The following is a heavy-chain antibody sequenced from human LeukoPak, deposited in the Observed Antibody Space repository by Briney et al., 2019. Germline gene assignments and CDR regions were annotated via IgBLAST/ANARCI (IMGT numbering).Heavy chain of an antibody. D-gene: IGHD5-12*01. CDR3: AEPGYSGYDWAGLLH. J-gene: IGHJ4*02. CDR1: GFTFSSYA. V-gene: IGHV3-30-3*01. Sequence: PGGSLRLSCAASGFTFSSYAMHWVRQAPGKGLEWVAVISYDGSNKYYADSVKGRFTISRDNSKNTLYLQMNSLRAEDTAVYYCAEPGYSGYDWAGLLHWGQGTLVTVSS. CDR2: ISYDGSNK.